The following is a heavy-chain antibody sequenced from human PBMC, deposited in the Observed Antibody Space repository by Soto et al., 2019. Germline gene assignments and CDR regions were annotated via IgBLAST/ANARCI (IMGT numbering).Heavy chain of an antibody. Sequence: ASVKVSCKVSGYTLTELSMHWVRQAPGKGLEWMGGFDPEDGETIYAQKFQGRVTMTEDTSTDTAYMELSSLRSEDTAVYYCATDLSGVSYYNWFDPWGQGTLVTVSS. J-gene: IGHJ5*02. CDR3: ATDLSGVSYYNWFDP. CDR2: FDPEDGET. D-gene: IGHD1-26*01. CDR1: GYTLTELS. V-gene: IGHV1-24*01.